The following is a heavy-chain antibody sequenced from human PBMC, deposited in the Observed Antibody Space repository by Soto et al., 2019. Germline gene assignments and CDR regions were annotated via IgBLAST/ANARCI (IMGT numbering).Heavy chain of an antibody. CDR2: ISAYSGNT. Sequence: QVQLVQSGAEVKKPGASVKVSCKASGYTFNSYGISWVRQAPGQGLEWMGWISAYSGNTNYAQKLQGRVTMTTDKATSTAYMELRSLRSDDTAVYYCARDREGFGELGGDYWGQGTLVTVSS. V-gene: IGHV1-18*01. D-gene: IGHD3-10*01. CDR3: ARDREGFGELGGDY. CDR1: GYTFNSYG. J-gene: IGHJ4*02.